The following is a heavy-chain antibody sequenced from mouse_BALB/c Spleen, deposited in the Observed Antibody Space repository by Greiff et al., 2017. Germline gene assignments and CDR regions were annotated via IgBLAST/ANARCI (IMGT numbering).Heavy chain of an antibody. J-gene: IGHJ4*01. CDR2: ISSGSSSI. CDR3: ARSYRGFYYYAMDY. V-gene: IGHV5-17*02. CDR1: GFTFSSFG. Sequence: EVKLMESGGGLVQSGGSRKLSCAASGFTFSSFGMHWVRQAPEKGLEWVAYISSGSSSIYYADTVKGRFTISRDNPKNTLFLQMTSLRSEDTAMYYCARSYRGFYYYAMDYWGQGTSVTVSS. D-gene: IGHD2-14*01.